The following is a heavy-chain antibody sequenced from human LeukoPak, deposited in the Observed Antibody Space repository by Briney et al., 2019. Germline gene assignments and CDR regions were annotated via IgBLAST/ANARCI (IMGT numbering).Heavy chain of an antibody. J-gene: IGHJ4*02. CDR3: AGYYGGTFGELWGGLDY. Sequence: SETLSLTCAVSGYSISSGYYWGWIRQPPGKGLEWIGSIYHSGSTYYTPSLKSRLPISVDTSKNQFSLKRSSVTAADAAVYYCAGYYGGTFGELWGGLDYWGQGTLVTVSS. D-gene: IGHD3-10*01. V-gene: IGHV4-38-2*01. CDR2: IYHSGST. CDR1: GYSISSGYY.